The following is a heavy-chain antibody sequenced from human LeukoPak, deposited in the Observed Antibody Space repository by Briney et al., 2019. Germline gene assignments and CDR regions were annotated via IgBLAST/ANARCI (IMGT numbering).Heavy chain of an antibody. CDR1: GFTFDDYA. V-gene: IGHV3-9*01. J-gene: IGHJ4*02. CDR3: ARGSLVHYYGSCSYRNRAGFDY. D-gene: IGHD3-10*01. Sequence: GGSLRLSCAASGFTFDDYAMHWVRQAPGKGLEWVSGISWNSGSIGYADSVKGRFTISRDNAKNSLYLQMNSLRAEDTAIYYCARGSLVHYYGSCSYRNRAGFDYWGQGTLVTVSS. CDR2: ISWNSGSI.